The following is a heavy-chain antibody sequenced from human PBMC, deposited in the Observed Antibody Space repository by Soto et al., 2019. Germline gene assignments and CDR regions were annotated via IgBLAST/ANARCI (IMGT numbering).Heavy chain of an antibody. CDR2: IYYSGST. Sequence: SGTLSLTCTVSGGSISSSSYYWGGIRQPPGKGLEWIGSIYYSGSTYYNPSLKSRVTISVDTSKNQFSLKLSSVTAADTAVYYCARLSLNIVLVPAVIDYWGQGTLVTVSS. D-gene: IGHD2-2*01. V-gene: IGHV4-39*01. CDR3: ARLSLNIVLVPAVIDY. CDR1: GGSISSSSYY. J-gene: IGHJ4*02.